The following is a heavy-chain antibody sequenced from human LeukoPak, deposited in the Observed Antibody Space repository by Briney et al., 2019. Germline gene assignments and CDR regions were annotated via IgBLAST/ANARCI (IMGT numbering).Heavy chain of an antibody. CDR3: ARDLFYSVSGTYYNVGRVFNY. J-gene: IGHJ4*02. V-gene: IGHV1-2*02. CDR1: GFTFTGYY. CDR2: INPNSGGT. D-gene: IGHD3-10*01. Sequence: GASVKVSCKASGFTFTGYYMHWVRQAPGQGLEWMGWINPNSGGTNYAQKFQGRVTMTRDTSITTACMELTSLRSDDTAVYYCARDLFYSVSGTYYNVGRVFNYWGQGTLVTVSS.